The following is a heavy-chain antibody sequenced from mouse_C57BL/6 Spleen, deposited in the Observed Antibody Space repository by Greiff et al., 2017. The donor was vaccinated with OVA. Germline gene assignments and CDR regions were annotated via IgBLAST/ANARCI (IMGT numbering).Heavy chain of an antibody. CDR2: IYPGSGST. J-gene: IGHJ3*01. CDR3: ARHGSSYGGFAY. CDR1: GYTFTSYW. V-gene: IGHV1-55*01. Sequence: QVQLKQPGAELVKPGASVKMSCKASGYTFTSYWITWVKQRPGQGLEWIGDIYPGSGSTNYNEKFKSKATLTVDTSSSTAYMQLSSLTSEDSAVYYCARHGSSYGGFAYWGQGTLVTVSA. D-gene: IGHD1-1*01.